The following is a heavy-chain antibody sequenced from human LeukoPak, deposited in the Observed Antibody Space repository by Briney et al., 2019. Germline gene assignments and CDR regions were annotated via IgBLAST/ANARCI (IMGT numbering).Heavy chain of an antibody. D-gene: IGHD4-23*01. CDR2: AYWAGTT. V-gene: IGHV4-39*07. J-gene: IGHJ5*02. CDR1: GDSIRNVRAY. Sequence: LETLSLTCSVSGDSIRNVRAYWGWIRQTPVKGLEWIGTAYWAGTTYYNPSLRSRVSVSVDTSKSLFSLNMRSVTVADTAVYFCARASRDDDVSFRWKWFNAWGPGTRVTVSS. CDR3: ARASRDDDVSFRWKWFNA.